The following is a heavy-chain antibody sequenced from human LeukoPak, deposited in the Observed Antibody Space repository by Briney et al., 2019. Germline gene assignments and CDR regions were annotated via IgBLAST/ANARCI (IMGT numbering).Heavy chain of an antibody. J-gene: IGHJ4*02. CDR1: GFTFSRFW. CDR2: IKPDGSEK. V-gene: IGHV3-7*04. CDR3: ARENYFDY. Sequence: GGSLRLSCAASGFTFSRFWMGWVRQAPGKGLEWVANIKPDGSEKNYGDSVRGRFTISRDNARNSLYLQMNSLRAEDTAVYYCARENYFDYWGQGTLVTVSS.